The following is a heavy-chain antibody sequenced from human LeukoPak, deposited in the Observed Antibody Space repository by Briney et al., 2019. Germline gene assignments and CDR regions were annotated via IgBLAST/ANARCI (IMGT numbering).Heavy chain of an antibody. J-gene: IGHJ4*02. CDR1: GFTFSRFW. CDR2: IKPDGSEK. V-gene: IGHV3-7*04. CDR3: ARENYFDY. Sequence: GGSLRLSCAASGFTFSRFWMGWVRQAPGKGLEWVANIKPDGSEKNYGDSVRGRFTISRDNARNSLYLQMNSLRAEDTAVYYCARENYFDYWGQGTLVTVSS.